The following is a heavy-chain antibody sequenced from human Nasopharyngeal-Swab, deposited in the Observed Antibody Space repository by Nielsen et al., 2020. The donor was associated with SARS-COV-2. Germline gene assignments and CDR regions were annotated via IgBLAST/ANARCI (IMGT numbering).Heavy chain of an antibody. CDR2: ISGSGGRT. D-gene: IGHD2-2*01. V-gene: IGHV3-23*01. J-gene: IGHJ4*02. Sequence: GRQGPGKGLEWVSTISGSGGRTYYADSVKGRFTISRDNSKNTLHVQMNRLTVEDRAVYYFAKGACDGSTTSCYSCDYWGQGTLVTVSS. CDR3: AKGACDGSTTSCYSCDY.